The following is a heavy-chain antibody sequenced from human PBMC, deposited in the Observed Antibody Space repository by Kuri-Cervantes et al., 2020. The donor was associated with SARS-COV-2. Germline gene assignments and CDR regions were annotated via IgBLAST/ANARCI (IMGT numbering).Heavy chain of an antibody. CDR2: INPKTGGT. CDR3: ARARIVVFAVVSNEFVN. CDR1: GYTFNDYY. Sequence: ASVKVSCKAYGYTFNDYYMHWVRQAPGQGLEWMGWINPKTGGTHYAQQFRGSITMTRDTSISTVYLDLRRLRSDDTAVYYCARARIVVFAVVSNEFVNWGPGPLVTVSS. D-gene: IGHD3-3*01. J-gene: IGHJ4*02. V-gene: IGHV1-2*04.